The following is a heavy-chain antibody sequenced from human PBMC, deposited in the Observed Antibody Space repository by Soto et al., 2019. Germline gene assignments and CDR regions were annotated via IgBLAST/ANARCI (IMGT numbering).Heavy chain of an antibody. Sequence: QVQLVQSGAEVKKPGASVKVSCKASGYTFTSYAMHWVRQAPGQRLEWMGWINAGNGNTKYSQKFQGRVTITRDRSASTAYMELSSLRSEDTAVYYCARASTYYYDSSGYYHDAFDIWGQGTMVTVSS. CDR2: INAGNGNT. CDR1: GYTFTSYA. CDR3: ARASTYYYDSSGYYHDAFDI. J-gene: IGHJ3*02. V-gene: IGHV1-3*01. D-gene: IGHD3-22*01.